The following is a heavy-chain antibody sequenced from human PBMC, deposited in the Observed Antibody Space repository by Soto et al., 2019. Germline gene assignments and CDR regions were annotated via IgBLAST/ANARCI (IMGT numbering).Heavy chain of an antibody. CDR3: AKDAPGSGWLSDY. D-gene: IGHD3-22*01. CDR1: GFTVSSNY. J-gene: IGHJ4*02. V-gene: IGHV3-53*01. Sequence: EVQLVESGGGLIQPGGSLRLSCAASGFTVSSNYMSWVRQAPGKGLEWVSVIYSGGSTYYADSVKGRFTISRDNSKNTLYLQMNSLRADDTAIYYCAKDAPGSGWLSDYWGRGTLVTVSS. CDR2: IYSGGST.